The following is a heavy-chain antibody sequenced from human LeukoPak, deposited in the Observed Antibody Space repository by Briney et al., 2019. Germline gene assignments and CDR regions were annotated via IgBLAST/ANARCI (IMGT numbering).Heavy chain of an antibody. Sequence: GGSLRLSCAASGFTFSRYEMNWVRQAPGKGLEWVSYISRSGGTIYFADSVKGRFTISRDNAKNSLYLQMCSLRAEDTAVYYCARDYASDYWGQGTLVTVSS. D-gene: IGHD3-10*01. CDR3: ARDYASDY. CDR1: GFTFSRYE. CDR2: ISRSGGTI. J-gene: IGHJ4*02. V-gene: IGHV3-48*03.